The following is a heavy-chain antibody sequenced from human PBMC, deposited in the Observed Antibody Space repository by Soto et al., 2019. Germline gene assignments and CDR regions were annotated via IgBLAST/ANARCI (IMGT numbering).Heavy chain of an antibody. Sequence: PGGSLRLSCAASGFTFSSYGMYWVRQAPGKGLEWVAVIWYDGSNKYYADSVKGRFTISRDNSKNTLYLQMNSLRAEDTAVYYCAKVEGPDYDYIWGSYRYQDAFDIWGQGTMVTVSS. CDR1: GFTFSSYG. V-gene: IGHV3-33*06. J-gene: IGHJ3*02. CDR3: AKVEGPDYDYIWGSYRYQDAFDI. D-gene: IGHD3-16*02. CDR2: IWYDGSNK.